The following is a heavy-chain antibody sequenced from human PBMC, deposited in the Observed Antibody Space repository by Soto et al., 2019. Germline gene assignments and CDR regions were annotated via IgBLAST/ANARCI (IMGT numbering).Heavy chain of an antibody. CDR3: AREGSTDPCFDF. CDR1: GYTFTNYG. Sequence: QVQLVQSGTEVKKPGAAVKVSCKASGYTFTNYGISWVRQAPGQGLEWMGWISGYNGNTNYAQRLQGRVTMTTDTSTRTAYMELRSMISADTAVYYCAREGSTDPCFDFWGQGTLVTVSS. CDR2: ISGYNGNT. V-gene: IGHV1-18*04. J-gene: IGHJ4*02.